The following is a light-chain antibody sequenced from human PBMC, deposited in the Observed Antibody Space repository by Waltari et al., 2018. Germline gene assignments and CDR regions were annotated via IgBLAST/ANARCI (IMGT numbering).Light chain of an antibody. Sequence: EIVLTQSPGTLSLSPGERATLSCRASQSFSRTLAWYQQKPGQAPKLLIYVASIRATGIPDRFTGSGSGTDFSLTISSLEPEDFAIYFCQHYVRLPATFGQGTKVEIK. CDR3: QHYVRLPAT. V-gene: IGKV3-20*01. CDR1: QSFSRT. J-gene: IGKJ1*01. CDR2: VAS.